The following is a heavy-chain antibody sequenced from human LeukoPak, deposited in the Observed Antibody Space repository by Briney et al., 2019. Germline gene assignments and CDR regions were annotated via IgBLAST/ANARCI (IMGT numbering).Heavy chain of an antibody. CDR2: INHSGST. V-gene: IGHV4-34*01. Sequence: PSETLSLTCAVYGGSFSNYYWSWIRQTPGKGLEWIGEINHSGSTNYNPSLKRRVTISVDTSKNQFSLKLSSVTAADTAVYYCARDLDTAMVHPLFDYWGQGTLVTVSS. D-gene: IGHD5-18*01. CDR1: GGSFSNYY. CDR3: ARDLDTAMVHPLFDY. J-gene: IGHJ4*02.